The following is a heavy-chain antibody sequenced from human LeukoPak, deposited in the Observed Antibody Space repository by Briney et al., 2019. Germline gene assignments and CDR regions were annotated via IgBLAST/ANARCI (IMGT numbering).Heavy chain of an antibody. CDR2: IYYSGST. J-gene: IGHJ4*02. CDR1: GGSISSGDYY. D-gene: IGHD3-10*01. Sequence: PSQTLSLTCTVSGGSISSGDYYWSWIRQPPGKGLEWIGHIYYSGSTYSNSSLKSRITISVDTSKNQFSLKLSSVTAADTAVYYCARDRNYYGSGNYYRYFDFWGQGTLVTVSS. CDR3: ARDRNYYGSGNYYRYFDF. V-gene: IGHV4-30-4*01.